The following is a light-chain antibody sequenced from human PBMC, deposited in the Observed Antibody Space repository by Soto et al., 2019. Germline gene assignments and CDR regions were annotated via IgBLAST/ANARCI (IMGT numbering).Light chain of an antibody. V-gene: IGLV2-23*01. CDR3: CSFAGSSTLV. Sequence: QSALTQPASVSGSPGQSITISCTGTSSDVGSYDLVSWYQQHPGKAPKVMIYAANKRPSGVSNRFSGSKSGNTASLTISGLQAEDDADYYCCSFAGSSTLVFGGGTKVTVL. CDR2: AAN. J-gene: IGLJ2*01. CDR1: SSDVGSYDL.